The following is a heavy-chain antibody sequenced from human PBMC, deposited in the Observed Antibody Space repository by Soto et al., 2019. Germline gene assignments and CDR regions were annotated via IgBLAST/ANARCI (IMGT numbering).Heavy chain of an antibody. Sequence: ASVKVSCKASGGTFSSYAISWVRQAPGQGLEWMGGIIPIFGTANYAQKFQGRVTITADESTSTAYMELSSLRSEDTAVYYCASDWLGGAVAGKFYSGMDVWGQGTTVTVSS. CDR3: ASDWLGGAVAGKFYSGMDV. CDR1: GGTFSSYA. CDR2: IIPIFGTA. J-gene: IGHJ6*02. V-gene: IGHV1-69*13. D-gene: IGHD6-19*01.